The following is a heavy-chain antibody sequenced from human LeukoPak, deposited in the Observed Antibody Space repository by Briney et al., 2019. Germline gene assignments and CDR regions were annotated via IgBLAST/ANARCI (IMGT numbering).Heavy chain of an antibody. Sequence: SETLSLTCAVYGGSFSGYYWSWIRQPPGKGLEWIGEINHSGSTNYNPSLKSRVTISVDTSKNQFSLKLSSVAAADTAVYYCARGRRRATVTRYYYMDVWGKGTTVTVSS. V-gene: IGHV4-34*01. D-gene: IGHD4-11*01. CDR1: GGSFSGYY. J-gene: IGHJ6*03. CDR2: INHSGST. CDR3: ARGRRRATVTRYYYMDV.